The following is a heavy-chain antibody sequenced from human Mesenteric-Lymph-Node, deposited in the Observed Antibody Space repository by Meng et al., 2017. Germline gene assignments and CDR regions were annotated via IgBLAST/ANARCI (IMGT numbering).Heavy chain of an antibody. V-gene: IGHV3-7*01. CDR3: ARDPAYCGGDCYPWDY. CDR1: GVRFDEYG. D-gene: IGHD2-21*02. CDR2: IKQDGSEK. J-gene: IGHJ4*02. Sequence: GESLKISCAASGVRFDEYGMSWVRQAPGKGLEWVANIKQDGSEKYYVDSVKGRFTISRDNAKNSLYLQMNSLRAEDTAVYYCARDPAYCGGDCYPWDYWGQGTLVTVSS.